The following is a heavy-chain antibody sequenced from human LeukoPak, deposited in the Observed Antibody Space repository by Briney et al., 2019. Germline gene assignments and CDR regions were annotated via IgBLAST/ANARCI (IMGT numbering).Heavy chain of an antibody. Sequence: GESLKISCKGSGYTFTSYYMHWVRQAPGQGLEWMGIINPSGGSTSYAQKFQGRVTMTRDTSTSTVYMELSSLRSEDTAVYYCARDVSDCSGGSCYSYFDYWGQGTLVTVSS. CDR1: GYTFTSYY. V-gene: IGHV1-46*01. CDR3: ARDVSDCSGGSCYSYFDY. D-gene: IGHD2-15*01. J-gene: IGHJ4*02. CDR2: INPSGGST.